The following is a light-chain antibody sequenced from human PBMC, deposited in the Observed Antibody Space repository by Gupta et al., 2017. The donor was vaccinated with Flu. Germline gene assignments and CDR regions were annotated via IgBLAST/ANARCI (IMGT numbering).Light chain of an antibody. CDR1: QSLLHSVGKTY. CDR3: MQSRQLPYT. V-gene: IGKV2D-29*01. J-gene: IGKJ2*01. Sequence: DILRSQTLLSLSVTPRRQASTSCKASQSLLHSVGKTYLYWYLQKPGQPPQLLIYGVSNRFSGVPDRFSGSGSGTDFTLTIRRVEAEDVAVYYCMQSRQLPYTFGQGTKLEIK. CDR2: GVS.